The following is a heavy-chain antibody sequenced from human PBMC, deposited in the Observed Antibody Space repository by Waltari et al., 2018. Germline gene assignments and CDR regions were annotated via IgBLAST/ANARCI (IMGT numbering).Heavy chain of an antibody. CDR2: IYYSGST. V-gene: IGHV4-39*07. CDR3: ARDGDSSCSFYVGENY. Sequence: KGLEWIGSIYYSGSTYYNPSLHCRVTISVDTSISQFSLKLSSVTASDTAVYSCARDGDSSCSFYVGENYWGPRPLVTVSS. J-gene: IGHJ4*02. D-gene: IGHD3-22*01.